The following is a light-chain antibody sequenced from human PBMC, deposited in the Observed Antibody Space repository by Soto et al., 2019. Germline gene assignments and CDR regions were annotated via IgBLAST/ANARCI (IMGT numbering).Light chain of an antibody. CDR2: YDS. CDR1: SIGSKS. Sequence: SYELTQPPSVSVAPGKTATITCGGNSIGSKSVHWYQQMPGQAPVLVISYDSDRPSGIPERFSGSNSGNTATLTISRAEPGDEADYYCQVWETSSGHQAIFGAGTQLTVL. V-gene: IGLV3-21*01. J-gene: IGLJ2*01. CDR3: QVWETSSGHQAI.